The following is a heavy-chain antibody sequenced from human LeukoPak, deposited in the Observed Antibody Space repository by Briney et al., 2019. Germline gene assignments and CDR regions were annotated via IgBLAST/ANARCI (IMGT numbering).Heavy chain of an antibody. V-gene: IGHV1-69*04. CDR1: GGTFSSYA. D-gene: IGHD3-22*01. CDR2: IIPILGIA. Sequence: SVKVSCKASGGTFSSYAISWVRQAPGQGLEWVGRIIPILGIANYAQKFQGRVTITADKSTSTAYMELSSLRSEDTAVYYCARSRYDSSGYLYWGQGTLVTVSS. CDR3: ARSRYDSSGYLY. J-gene: IGHJ4*02.